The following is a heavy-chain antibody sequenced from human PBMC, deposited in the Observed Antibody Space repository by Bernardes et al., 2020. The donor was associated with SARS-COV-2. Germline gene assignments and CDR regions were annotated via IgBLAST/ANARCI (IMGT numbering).Heavy chain of an antibody. J-gene: IGHJ4*02. D-gene: IGHD3-10*01. CDR3: ARDRGDGSFDY. V-gene: IGHV3-7*01. CDR2: IKQDGSEK. Sequence: GGSLRLSCAASGFTFSSSWMSWVRQAPGKGLEWVANIKQDGSEKYYVDSVKGRFTISRDNAKNSLYLQMNSLRAEDTAVYYCARDRGDGSFDYWGQGTLVTVSA. CDR1: GFTFSSSW.